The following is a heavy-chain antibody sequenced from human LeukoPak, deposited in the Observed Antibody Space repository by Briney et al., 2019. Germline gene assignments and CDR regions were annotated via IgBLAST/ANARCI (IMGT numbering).Heavy chain of an antibody. CDR1: GGSISSYY. J-gene: IGHJ3*02. D-gene: IGHD5-18*01. Sequence: PSETLSLTCTVSGGSISSYYWSWTRQPPGKGLEWIGYIYYSGSTNYNPSLKSRVTISVDTSKNQFSLKLSSVTAADTAVYYCARGERGYSYGLDAFDIWGQGTMVTVSS. CDR3: ARGERGYSYGLDAFDI. V-gene: IGHV4-59*08. CDR2: IYYSGST.